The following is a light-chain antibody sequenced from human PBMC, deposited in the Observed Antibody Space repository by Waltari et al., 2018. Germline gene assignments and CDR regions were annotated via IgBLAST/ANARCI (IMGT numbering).Light chain of an antibody. CDR3: SSYADNTIFV. Sequence: QPALTQPPSASGSPGQSVTISCTGTSSYVGAYNHVSWHQQPPGKAPKLMIYEVNKRPSGVPDRFSGSKSGNTASLTVSGLQAEDEADYYCSSYADNTIFVFGTGTKVTVL. CDR2: EVN. CDR1: SSYVGAYNH. V-gene: IGLV2-8*01. J-gene: IGLJ1*01.